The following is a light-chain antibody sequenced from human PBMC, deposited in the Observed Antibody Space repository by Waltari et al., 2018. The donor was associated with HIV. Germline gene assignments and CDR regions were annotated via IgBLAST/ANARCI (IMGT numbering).Light chain of an antibody. V-gene: IGLV2-14*03. Sequence: QSALTQPASVSGSPGQSITISCTATSSDVGGYNYVSWYQQHPGKAPKRMIYDLSHRPSGVSNRFSGSKSGNTASLTISGLQAEDEADYYCSSYTSSSTLWVFGGGTKLTVL. CDR2: DLS. CDR3: SSYTSSSTLWV. CDR1: SSDVGGYNY. J-gene: IGLJ3*02.